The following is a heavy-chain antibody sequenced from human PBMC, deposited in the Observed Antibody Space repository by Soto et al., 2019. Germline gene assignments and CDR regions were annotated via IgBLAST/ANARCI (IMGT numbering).Heavy chain of an antibody. V-gene: IGHV3-15*01. J-gene: IGHJ4*02. CDR1: GFTFSNAW. D-gene: IGHD2-21*02. Sequence: EVQLVESGGGLVKPGGSVRLSCAASGFTFSNAWMSWVRQAPGKGLEWVGRIKSKTDGGTTDYAAPVKGRFTISRDDSKNTLYLQMNSLKTEDTAVYYCTTVVVVTASNYFDYWGQGTLVTVSS. CDR3: TTVVVVTASNYFDY. CDR2: IKSKTDGGTT.